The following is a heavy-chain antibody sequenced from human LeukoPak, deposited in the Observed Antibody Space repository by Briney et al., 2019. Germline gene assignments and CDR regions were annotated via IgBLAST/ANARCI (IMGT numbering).Heavy chain of an antibody. J-gene: IGHJ5*01. CDR3: ARDYDYGDYGYWFDS. CDR1: GGSISSGDYY. V-gene: IGHV4-30-4*01. Sequence: SETLSLTCTVSGGSISSGDYYWSWIRQPPGKGLEWIGYIYYSGSTYYNPSLKSRVTISVDTSKNQFSLKLSSVTAADTAVYYCARDYDYGDYGYWFDSWGQGTLVTVSS. CDR2: IYYSGST. D-gene: IGHD4-17*01.